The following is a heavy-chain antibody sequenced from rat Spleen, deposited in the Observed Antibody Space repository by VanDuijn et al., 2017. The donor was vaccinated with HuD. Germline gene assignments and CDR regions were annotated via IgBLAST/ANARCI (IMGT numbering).Heavy chain of an antibody. D-gene: IGHD4-3*01. CDR3: AKVEFGGFDY. CDR2: ISYDGTAT. V-gene: IGHV5-25*01. CDR1: GLSFSNYD. Sequence: EVQLVESGGGLVQPGRSMKLSCAASGLSFSNYDMAWVRQAPTKGLERVASISYDGTATYYRDSVKGRFTLSRDNAKSTLYLQMGSLRSDDTATYYCAKVEFGGFDYWGQGVMVTVSS. J-gene: IGHJ2*01.